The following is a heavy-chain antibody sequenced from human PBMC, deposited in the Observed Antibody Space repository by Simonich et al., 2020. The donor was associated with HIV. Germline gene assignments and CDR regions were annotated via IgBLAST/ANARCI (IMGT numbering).Heavy chain of an antibody. CDR1: GYTFTGYY. V-gene: IGHV1-2*02. CDR2: INPNSGGT. CDR3: ARGPQQLGPVFDAFDI. D-gene: IGHD6-13*01. J-gene: IGHJ3*02. Sequence: QVQLVQSGAEVKKPGASVKVSCKASGYTFTGYYMHWVRQAPGQGLGWMGWINPNSGGTNYEQKFQGRVTMTRDTSISTAYMELRKLRSDDTAVYYCARGPQQLGPVFDAFDIWGQGTMVTVSS.